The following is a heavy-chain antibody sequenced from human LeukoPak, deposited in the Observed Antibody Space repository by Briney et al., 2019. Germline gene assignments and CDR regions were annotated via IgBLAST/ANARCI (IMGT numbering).Heavy chain of an antibody. D-gene: IGHD3-10*01. V-gene: IGHV4-59*03. CDR2: IYYSGST. J-gene: IGHJ6*02. CDR1: GGSISSYY. Sequence: SETLSLTCTVSGGSISSYYWSWIRQPPGKGLEWIGYIYYSGSTNYNPSLKSRVTISVDTSKNQFSLKLSSVTAADTAVYYCATGSVDYYYGMDVWGQGTTVTVSS. CDR3: ATGSVDYYYGMDV.